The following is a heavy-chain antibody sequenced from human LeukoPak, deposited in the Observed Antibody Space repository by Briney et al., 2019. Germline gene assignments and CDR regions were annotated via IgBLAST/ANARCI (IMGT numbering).Heavy chain of an antibody. CDR1: GYTFTGYY. V-gene: IGHV1-2*02. Sequence: ASVKVSCKASGYTFTGYYMHWVRQAPGQGLEWMGWINPNSGGTNYAQKFQGRVTMTRDTSISTAYMELSRLRSDDTAVYYCARITIFGVVTDYWGQGTLVTVSS. J-gene: IGHJ4*02. CDR3: ARITIFGVVTDY. CDR2: INPNSGGT. D-gene: IGHD3-3*01.